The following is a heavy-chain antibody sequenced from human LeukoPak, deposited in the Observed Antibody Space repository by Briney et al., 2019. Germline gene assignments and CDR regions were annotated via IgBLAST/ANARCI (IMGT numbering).Heavy chain of an antibody. CDR2: ISSSSSYI. Sequence: GGSLRLSCAASGFTFSSYSMNWVRQAPGKGLEWVSSISSSSSYIYYADSVKGRFTISRDNAKSSLYLQMNSLRAEDTAVYYCARDPIWFGELSGAFDIWGQGTMVTVSS. D-gene: IGHD3-10*01. V-gene: IGHV3-21*01. CDR3: ARDPIWFGELSGAFDI. CDR1: GFTFSSYS. J-gene: IGHJ3*02.